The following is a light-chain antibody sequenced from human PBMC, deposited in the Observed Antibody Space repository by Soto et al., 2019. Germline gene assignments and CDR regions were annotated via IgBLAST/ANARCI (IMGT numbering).Light chain of an antibody. CDR3: QYYNNWPPCS. J-gene: IGKJ1*01. V-gene: IGKV3D-15*01. Sequence: EIVMTQSPATLSVSPGERATLSCRASQSIGNNLAWYQQKPGQAPRLLIYDASTRATGIPARFSGSGSGTETNLTITIRQSEAYAVYDCQYYNNWPPCSFGQGTKVEIK. CDR2: DAS. CDR1: QSIGNN.